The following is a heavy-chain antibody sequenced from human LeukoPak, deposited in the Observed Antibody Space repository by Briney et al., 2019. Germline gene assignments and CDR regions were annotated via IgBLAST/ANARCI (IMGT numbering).Heavy chain of an antibody. Sequence: GGSLRLSCAASGFTFSNWEMNWVRQAPGKGLEWVSYISSTGSTIYYADSVKGRFTISRDNAKNSLYLQMNSLRAEDTAFYYCACTLVGATDYWGRGTLVTVSS. CDR2: ISSTGSTI. D-gene: IGHD1-26*01. J-gene: IGHJ4*02. V-gene: IGHV3-48*03. CDR1: GFTFSNWE. CDR3: ACTLVGATDY.